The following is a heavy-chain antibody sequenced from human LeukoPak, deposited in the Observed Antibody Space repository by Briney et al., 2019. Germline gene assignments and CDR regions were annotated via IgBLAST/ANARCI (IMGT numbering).Heavy chain of an antibody. D-gene: IGHD5-24*01. Sequence: SETLSLTCTVSGGSISSSSYYWGWIRQPPGKGLEWIGSIYYSGSTYYNPSLKSRVTISVDTSKNQFSLKLSSVTAADTAVYYCARVGRDGYNYVYWGQGALVTVSS. CDR2: IYYSGST. CDR1: GGSISSSSYY. CDR3: ARVGRDGYNYVY. J-gene: IGHJ4*02. V-gene: IGHV4-39*07.